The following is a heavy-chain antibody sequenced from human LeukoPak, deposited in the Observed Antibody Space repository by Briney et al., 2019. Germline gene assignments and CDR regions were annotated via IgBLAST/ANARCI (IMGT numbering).Heavy chain of an antibody. CDR3: ASGGEVVPAAKYFQD. CDR1: GFTFSSYA. J-gene: IGHJ1*01. CDR2: ISYDGSNK. D-gene: IGHD2-2*01. V-gene: IGHV3-30-3*01. Sequence: GGSLRLSCTASGFTFSSYAMHWVRQAPGKGLEWVAVISYDGSNKYYADSVKGRFTISRDNSKNTLYLQMNSLRAEDTAVYYCASGGEVVPAAKYFQDWGQGTLVTVSS.